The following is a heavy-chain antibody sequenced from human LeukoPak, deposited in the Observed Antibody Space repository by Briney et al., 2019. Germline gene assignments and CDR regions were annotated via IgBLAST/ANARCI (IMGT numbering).Heavy chain of an antibody. J-gene: IGHJ5*02. CDR1: GGSISSYY. CDR3: ARHSSSWSHNWFDP. V-gene: IGHV4-59*01. CDR2: IYYSGST. D-gene: IGHD6-13*01. Sequence: PSETLSLTCTVSGGSISSYYWSWIRQPPGKGLEWIGYIYYSGSTNYNPSLKSRVTISVDTSKNQFSLKLSSVTAADTAVYYCARHSSSWSHNWFDPWGQGTLVTVSS.